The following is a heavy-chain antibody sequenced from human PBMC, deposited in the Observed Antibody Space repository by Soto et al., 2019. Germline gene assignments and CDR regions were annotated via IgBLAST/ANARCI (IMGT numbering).Heavy chain of an antibody. V-gene: IGHV3-53*01. CDR1: GFTFSSND. J-gene: IGHJ3*01. CDR3: ATRPLLHVAP. Sequence: EVQLVESGGGLIQPGGSLRLSCAASGFTFSSNDMNWVRQAPGKGLEWVSLIYSGGSTYYADSVKGRFTISRDNSKNTLYLQMRSLRAEDTAGYYCATRPLLHVAPWGQGTMVTVSS. D-gene: IGHD3-22*01. CDR2: IYSGGST.